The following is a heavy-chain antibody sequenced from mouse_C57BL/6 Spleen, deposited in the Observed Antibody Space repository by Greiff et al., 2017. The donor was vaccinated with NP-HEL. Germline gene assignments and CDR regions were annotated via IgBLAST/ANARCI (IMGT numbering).Heavy chain of an antibody. D-gene: IGHD1-1*01. CDR3: ARRGDYGSRFAY. Sequence: QVQLQQSGAELVRPGTSVKVSCKASGYAFTNYLIEWVKQRPGQGLEWIGVINPGSGGTNYNEKFKGKATLTADKSSSTAYMQRSSLTSEDSAVYFCARRGDYGSRFAYWGQGTLVTVSA. J-gene: IGHJ3*01. CDR1: GYAFTNYL. CDR2: INPGSGGT. V-gene: IGHV1-54*01.